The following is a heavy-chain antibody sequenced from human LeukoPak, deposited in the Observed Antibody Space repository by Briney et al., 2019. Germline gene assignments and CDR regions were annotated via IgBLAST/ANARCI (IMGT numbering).Heavy chain of an antibody. D-gene: IGHD3-9*01. Sequence: PSEALFLTCTVPGGPISSYYWSWIRQPPGKGLERIGHIYCSGSTNYKPSLKSRVTIAVYTSKNQFSLKLSSVTAADTAVYYCARGLVLRYFDWLSPNYYYMDVWGKGTTVTVSS. J-gene: IGHJ6*03. V-gene: IGHV4-59*01. CDR3: ARGLVLRYFDWLSPNYYYMDV. CDR1: GGPISSYY. CDR2: IYCSGST.